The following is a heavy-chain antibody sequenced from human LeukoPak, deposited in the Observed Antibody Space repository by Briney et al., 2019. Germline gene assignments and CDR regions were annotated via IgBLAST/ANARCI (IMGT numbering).Heavy chain of an antibody. D-gene: IGHD5-12*01. CDR2: IYYSGST. Sequence: SETLSLTCTVSGGSISSSSYYWGWIRQPPGKGLEWIGSIYYSGSTYYNPSLKSRVTISVDTSKNQFSLKLSSVTAADTAVYYCARQVHGYDPYYFDYWGQGTLVTVSS. V-gene: IGHV4-39*01. CDR3: ARQVHGYDPYYFDY. J-gene: IGHJ4*02. CDR1: GGSISSSSYY.